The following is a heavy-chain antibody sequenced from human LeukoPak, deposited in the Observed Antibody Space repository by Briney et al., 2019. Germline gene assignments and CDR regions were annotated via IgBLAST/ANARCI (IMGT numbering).Heavy chain of an antibody. CDR1: GYTFSIYA. V-gene: IGHV3-64*01. J-gene: IGHJ4*02. CDR2: ITSNGGNA. CDR3: ARENCDSTTCYKTIDY. D-gene: IGHD2-2*02. Sequence: GGSLRLSCAASGYTFSIYAMHWVRQAPGKGLEYVSAITSNGGNAYYANSVKGRFTISRDNSKNTLYLQMGSLRAEDMAVYYCARENCDSTTCYKTIDYWGQGTLVAVSS.